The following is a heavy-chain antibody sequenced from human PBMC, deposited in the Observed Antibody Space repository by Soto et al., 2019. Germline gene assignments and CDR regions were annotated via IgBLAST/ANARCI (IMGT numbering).Heavy chain of an antibody. V-gene: IGHV1-69*06. CDR2: IIPIFGTA. CDR1: GGTFNSYA. CDR3: ASLVRENYGFNWFDP. J-gene: IGHJ5*02. D-gene: IGHD4-17*01. Sequence: QVQLVQSGAEVKKPGSSVKVSCKASGGTFNSYAISWVRQAPGQGLEWMGGIIPIFGTANYAQKFQGRVTITADKSTSTAYMELSSLRSEDTAVYYCASLVRENYGFNWFDPWGQGTLVTVSS.